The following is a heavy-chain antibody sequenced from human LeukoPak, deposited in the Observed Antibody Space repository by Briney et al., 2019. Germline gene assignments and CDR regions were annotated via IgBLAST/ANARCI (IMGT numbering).Heavy chain of an antibody. CDR2: IYTSGST. CDR1: GGSISSYH. Sequence: PSETLSLTCTVSGGSISSYHWSWIRQPAGKGLEWIGRIYTSGSTNYNPSLKSRVTMSVDTSKNQFSLKLSSVTAADTAVYYCARHIVVVPAAIVHWGQGTLVTVSS. V-gene: IGHV4-4*07. D-gene: IGHD2-2*01. J-gene: IGHJ5*02. CDR3: ARHIVVVPAAIVH.